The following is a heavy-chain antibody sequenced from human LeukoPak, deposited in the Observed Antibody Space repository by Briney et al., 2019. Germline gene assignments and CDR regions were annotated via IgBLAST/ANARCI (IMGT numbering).Heavy chain of an antibody. Sequence: GGSLRLSCAASGFTLSSYAMSWVRQAPGKGLEWVAIIKQDGSEKYYLDSVKGRFTISRDNTKNSLYLQMNSLRAEDTAVYYCARASANYWGQGTLVTVSS. CDR3: ARASANY. V-gene: IGHV3-7*01. D-gene: IGHD3-3*01. J-gene: IGHJ4*02. CDR1: GFTLSSYA. CDR2: IKQDGSEK.